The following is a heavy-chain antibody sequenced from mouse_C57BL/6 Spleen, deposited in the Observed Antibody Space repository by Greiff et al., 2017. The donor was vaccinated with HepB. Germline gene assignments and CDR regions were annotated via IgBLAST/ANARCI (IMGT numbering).Heavy chain of an antibody. J-gene: IGHJ4*01. Sequence: VQLQESGAELAKPGASVKLSCKASGYTFTSYWMHWVKQRPGQGLEWIGYINPSSGYTKYNQKFKDKATLTAEKSSSTAYMQLSSLTYEDSAVYYCASTPLYDVGYAMDYWGQGTSVTVSS. D-gene: IGHD2-12*01. CDR3: ASTPLYDVGYAMDY. V-gene: IGHV1-7*01. CDR2: INPSSGYT. CDR1: GYTFTSYW.